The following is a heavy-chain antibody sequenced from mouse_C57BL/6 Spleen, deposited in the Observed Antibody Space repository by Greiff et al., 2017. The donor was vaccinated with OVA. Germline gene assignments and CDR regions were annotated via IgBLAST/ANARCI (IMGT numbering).Heavy chain of an antibody. CDR1: GFTFSVSY. CDR2: INYDGSST. J-gene: IGHJ2*01. V-gene: IGHV5-16*01. Sequence: QLVASEGGLVQPGSSLKLSCTSSGFTFSVSYLPLVPPVPATVLYWVANINYDGSSTYYLDSLKRRFIISRDNAKNILYLQMSSLKSEDTATYYCARDRANWGGFDYWGQGTTLTVSS. D-gene: IGHD4-1*01. CDR3: ARDRANWGGFDY.